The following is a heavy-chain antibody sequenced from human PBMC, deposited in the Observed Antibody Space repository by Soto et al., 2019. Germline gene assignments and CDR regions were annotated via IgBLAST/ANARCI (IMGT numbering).Heavy chain of an antibody. J-gene: IGHJ3*02. CDR1: GGSVSSGSYY. CDR2: IYYSGST. CDR3: ARESVSTHAFDI. V-gene: IGHV4-61*01. Sequence: PSETLSLTCTVSGGSVSSGSYYWSWIRQPPGKGLEWIGYIYYSGSTNYNPSLKSRVTISVDTSKNQFSLKLSSVTAADTAVYYCARESVSTHAFDIWGQGTMVTVS.